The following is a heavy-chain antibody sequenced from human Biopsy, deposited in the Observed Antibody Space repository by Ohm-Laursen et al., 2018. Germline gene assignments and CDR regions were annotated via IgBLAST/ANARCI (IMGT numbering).Heavy chain of an antibody. V-gene: IGHV4-34*08. CDR1: GKTFSDYQ. CDR3: GNEVHGRDY. J-gene: IGHJ4*02. CDR2: INQAGTT. Sequence: GTLSLTCVVFGKTFSDYQWSWIRQPPGKVLEWIGQINQAGTTNYNPSLKSRVSISADASKYEFSLRLTSVTAADTAVYLCGNEVHGRDYWGLGAQVTVSS. D-gene: IGHD2-15*01.